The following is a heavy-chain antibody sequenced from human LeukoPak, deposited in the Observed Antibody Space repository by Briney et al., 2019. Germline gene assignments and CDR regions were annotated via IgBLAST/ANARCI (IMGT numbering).Heavy chain of an antibody. CDR3: ARDLSSSSSMDV. CDR2: IYYSGTT. V-gene: IGHV4-59*01. J-gene: IGHJ6*04. D-gene: IGHD6-6*01. Sequence: SETLSLTCTVSGGSISGDYRSWIRQPPGKGLEWIGYIYYSGTTNYNPSLKSRVTISVDTSKNQFSLNLSSVTAADTAVYYCARDLSSSSSMDVWGKGTTVTVSS. CDR1: GGSISGDY.